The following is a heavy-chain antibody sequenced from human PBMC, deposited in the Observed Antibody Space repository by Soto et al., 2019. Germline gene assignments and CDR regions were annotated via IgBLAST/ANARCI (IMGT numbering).Heavy chain of an antibody. Sequence: KPSETLSLTCTVSGGSISSYYWSWIRQPPGKGLEWIGYIYYSGSTNYNPSLKSRVTISVDTSKNQFSLKLSSVTAADTAVYYCARGGVLLWFGESPGGWFDPWGQGTLVTVSS. J-gene: IGHJ5*02. CDR2: IYYSGST. V-gene: IGHV4-59*01. D-gene: IGHD3-10*01. CDR1: GGSISSYY. CDR3: ARGGVLLWFGESPGGWFDP.